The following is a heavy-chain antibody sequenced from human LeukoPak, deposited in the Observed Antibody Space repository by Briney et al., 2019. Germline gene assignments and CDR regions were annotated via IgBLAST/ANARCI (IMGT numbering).Heavy chain of an antibody. CDR1: GFTFSMYE. J-gene: IGHJ4*02. D-gene: IGHD5-18*01. CDR2: ISSSGSTI. CDR3: ARGAWIQLWSHLDY. Sequence: HAGGSLKLSCAASGFTFSMYEMNWVRQAPGKGLEWVSYISSSGSTIYYADSVKGRFTISRDNAKNSLYLQMNSLRAEDTAVYYCARGAWIQLWSHLDYWGQGTLVTVSS. V-gene: IGHV3-48*03.